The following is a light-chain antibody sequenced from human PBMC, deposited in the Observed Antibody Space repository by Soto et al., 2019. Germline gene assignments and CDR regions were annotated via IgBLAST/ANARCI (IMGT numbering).Light chain of an antibody. CDR3: QQYTSYYT. CDR2: KAS. Sequence: DIQMTQSPSTLSASVGDRVTITCRASQSISTWLAWYQQKPGQAPKLLIYKASTLQTGVPSRFSGSGSGADFTHTISSLQPEDFGTYYCQQYTSYYTFGQGTKLEIK. CDR1: QSISTW. V-gene: IGKV1-5*03. J-gene: IGKJ2*01.